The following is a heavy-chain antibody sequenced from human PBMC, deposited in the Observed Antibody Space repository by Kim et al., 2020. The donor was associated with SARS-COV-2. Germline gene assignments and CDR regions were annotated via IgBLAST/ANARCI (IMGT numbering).Heavy chain of an antibody. CDR2: IRSKAYGGTT. CDR1: GFTFGDYA. V-gene: IGHV3-49*04. CDR3: TRAGGMKIQLWSNYYGMDV. D-gene: IGHD5-18*01. Sequence: GGSLRLSCTASGFTFGDYAMSWVRQAPGKGLEWVGFIRSKAYGGTTEYAASVKGRFTISRDDSKSIAYLQMNSLKTEDTAVYYCTRAGGMKIQLWSNYYGMDVWGQGTTVTVSS. J-gene: IGHJ6*02.